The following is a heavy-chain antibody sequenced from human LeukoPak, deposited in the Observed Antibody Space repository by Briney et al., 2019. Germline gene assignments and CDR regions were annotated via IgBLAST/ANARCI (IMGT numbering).Heavy chain of an antibody. D-gene: IGHD2-15*01. V-gene: IGHV4-59*01. CDR1: GASISSYY. CDR2: IYYSGST. J-gene: IGHJ6*03. Sequence: SETLSLTCTVSGASISSYYWSWIRQPPGKGLEWIGYIYYSGSTYYNTSLKSRVTISVDTSKNQFSLKLSSVTGADTALYYCARKTEGYCRGRSCYSYDDYMDVWGKGTTVTVSS. CDR3: ARKTEGYCRGRSCYSYDDYMDV.